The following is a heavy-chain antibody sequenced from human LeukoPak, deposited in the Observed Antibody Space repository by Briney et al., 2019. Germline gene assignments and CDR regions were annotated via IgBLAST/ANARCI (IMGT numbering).Heavy chain of an antibody. J-gene: IGHJ5*02. Sequence: ASVKVSCKASGGTFSSYAISWVRQAPGQGLEWMGGIIPIFGTANYAQKFQGRVTITADESTSTAYMELSSLRSEDTAVYYCAREAPAENWFDPWGQGTLVTVSS. CDR1: GGTFSSYA. CDR3: AREAPAENWFDP. V-gene: IGHV1-69*13. CDR2: IIPIFGTA.